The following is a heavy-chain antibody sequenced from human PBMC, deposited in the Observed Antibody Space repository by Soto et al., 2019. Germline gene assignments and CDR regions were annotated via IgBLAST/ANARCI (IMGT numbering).Heavy chain of an antibody. CDR3: ARDGQPY. CDR2: VYYNGDQ. J-gene: IGHJ4*02. Sequence: QVQLQESGPGLVKPSQTLSLTCTVSRGSISNIDYYWGWVRQPPGKGLEWIGYVYYNGDQYYYPSLKSRVTISLDTSKNQFSLILTSVTAADTAIYYCARDGQPYWGQGTLVTVSS. V-gene: IGHV4-30-4*01. CDR1: RGSISNIDYY.